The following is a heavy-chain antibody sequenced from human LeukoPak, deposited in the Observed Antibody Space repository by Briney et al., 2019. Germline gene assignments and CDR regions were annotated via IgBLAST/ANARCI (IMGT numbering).Heavy chain of an antibody. CDR3: ARVGTYGSGSYLSWLDY. CDR2: IYYSGST. V-gene: IGHV4-59*01. J-gene: IGHJ4*02. Sequence: SETLSLTCTASGGSISSYYWSWIRQPPGKGLEWIGYIYYSGSTNYNPSLKSRVTISVDTSKNQFSLRLSSVTAADTAVYYCARVGTYGSGSYLSWLDYWGQGTLVTVSS. CDR1: GGSISSYY. D-gene: IGHD3-10*01.